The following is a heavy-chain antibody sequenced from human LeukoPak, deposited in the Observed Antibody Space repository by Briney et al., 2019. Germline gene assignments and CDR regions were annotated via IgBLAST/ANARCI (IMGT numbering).Heavy chain of an antibody. CDR2: ISYDGSNK. V-gene: IGHV3-30-3*01. Sequence: GGSLRLSCAASGFTFSSYAMHWVRQAPGKGLEWVAVISYDGSNKYYADSVKGRCTISRDNSKNTLYVQMDSLRAEDTAAYYCARESMESYGSSFYFWGQGTLVTVSS. J-gene: IGHJ4*02. D-gene: IGHD3-10*01. CDR1: GFTFSSYA. CDR3: ARESMESYGSSFYF.